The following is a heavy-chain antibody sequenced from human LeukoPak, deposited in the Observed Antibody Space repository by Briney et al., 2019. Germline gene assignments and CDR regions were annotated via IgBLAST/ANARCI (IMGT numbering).Heavy chain of an antibody. CDR3: ARGGSTVTTISSS. V-gene: IGHV3-74*01. CDR1: GXTFSIFW. J-gene: IGHJ5*02. Sequence: PGGSLRLSCTASGXTFSIFWMHWVRQAPGKGLEWVSLINSNGRTTTYGDAVKGRFTISRDNAKNTLYLQMNRLTAEDTAMYFCARGGSTVTTISSSWGQGTLVTVSS. D-gene: IGHD4-11*01. CDR2: INSNGRTT.